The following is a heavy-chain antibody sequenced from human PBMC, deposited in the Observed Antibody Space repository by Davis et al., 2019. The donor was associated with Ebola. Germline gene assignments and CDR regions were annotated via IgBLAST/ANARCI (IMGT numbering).Heavy chain of an antibody. D-gene: IGHD1-26*01. CDR1: GYTFTSYG. CDR3: ARDLGVSIVELGDY. Sequence: ASVTVSCKASGYTFTSYGISWVRQAPGQGLEWMGWIITDNGNRNYAQKFQGRVTMTRDTSTSTVYMELSSLRSEDTAVYYCARDLGVSIVELGDYWGQGTLVTVSS. V-gene: IGHV1-18*04. J-gene: IGHJ4*02. CDR2: IITDNGNR.